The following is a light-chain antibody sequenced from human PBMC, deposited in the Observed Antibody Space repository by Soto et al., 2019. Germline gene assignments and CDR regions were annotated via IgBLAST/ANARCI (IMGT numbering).Light chain of an antibody. CDR3: QRAYNARFT. J-gene: IGKJ3*01. CDR2: AAS. Sequence: DIQMTQSPSSVSALIGDRVTITFRAREQIDRYLSWYQHRPGKAPRVLIIAASDLQSGVPSRVSVSGSGTDFTLTISSLQPEDFATYYCQRAYNARFTLGPGTKVELK. CDR1: EQIDRY. V-gene: IGKV1-39*01.